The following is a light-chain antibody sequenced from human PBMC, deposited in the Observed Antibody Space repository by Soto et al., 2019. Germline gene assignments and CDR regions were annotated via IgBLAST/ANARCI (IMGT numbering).Light chain of an antibody. V-gene: IGLV2-8*01. CDR3: SSYAGSNNFV. J-gene: IGLJ1*01. Sequence: QSVLTQPPSASGSPGQSVTISCTGTNSDVGGYDYVSWYQQHPGKAPKLMIYGVTKRPSGVPDRFSGSKSGNTASLTVSGLQAEDEADYYCSSYAGSNNFVFGTGTKVTVL. CDR2: GVT. CDR1: NSDVGGYDY.